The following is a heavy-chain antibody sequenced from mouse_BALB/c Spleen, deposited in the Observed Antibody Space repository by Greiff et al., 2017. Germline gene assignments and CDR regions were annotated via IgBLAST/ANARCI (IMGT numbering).Heavy chain of an antibody. J-gene: IGHJ3*01. V-gene: IGHV1-18*01. Sequence: VQLQQSGPELVKPGASVKIPCKASGYTFTDYNMDWVKQSHGKSLEWIGDINPNNGGTIYNQKFKGKATLTVDKSSSTAYMELRSLTSEDTAVYYCARGDGNSAWFAYWGQGTLVTVSA. CDR2: INPNNGGT. CDR3: ARGDGNSAWFAY. CDR1: GYTFTDYN. D-gene: IGHD2-1*01.